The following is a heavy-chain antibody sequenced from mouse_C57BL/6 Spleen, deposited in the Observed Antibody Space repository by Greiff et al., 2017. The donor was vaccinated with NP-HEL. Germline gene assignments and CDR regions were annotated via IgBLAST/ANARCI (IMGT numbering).Heavy chain of an antibody. CDR1: GYTFTSYW. CDR2: IDPSDSET. CDR3: AREGLGRFAY. V-gene: IGHV1-52*01. J-gene: IGHJ3*01. Sequence: QVHVKQPGAELVRPGSSVKLSCKASGYTFTSYWMHWVKQRPIQGLEWIGNIDPSDSETHYNQKFKDKATLTVDKSSSTAYMQLSILTSEDSAVYYCAREGLGRFAYWGQGTLVTVSA. D-gene: IGHD3-3*01.